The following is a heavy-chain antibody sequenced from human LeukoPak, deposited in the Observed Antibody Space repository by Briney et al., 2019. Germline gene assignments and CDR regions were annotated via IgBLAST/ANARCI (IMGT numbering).Heavy chain of an antibody. D-gene: IGHD3-22*01. J-gene: IGHJ4*02. CDR2: IHYTGTT. V-gene: IGHV4-39*01. CDR3: ARLGGYYDPPDY. Sequence: PSETLSLTCTVSGGSIRSSTYYWAWIRQPPGKGLEWIGTIHYTGTTYYNPSLKSRVTISVDTSKNQFSLNLSSVTAADTTFYYCARLGGYYDPPDYWGQGNLVTVSS. CDR1: GGSIRSSTYY.